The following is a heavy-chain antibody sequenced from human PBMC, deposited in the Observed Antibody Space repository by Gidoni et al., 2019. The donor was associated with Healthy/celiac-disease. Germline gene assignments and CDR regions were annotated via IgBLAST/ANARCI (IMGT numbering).Heavy chain of an antibody. J-gene: IGHJ6*02. V-gene: IGHV3-30-3*01. CDR1: GFTFSSYA. CDR3: ARDLDGDYYYGMDV. CDR2: ISYDGSNK. D-gene: IGHD4-17*01. Sequence: QVQLVESGGGVVQPGRSLRLSCAASGFTFSSYAMHWVRQAPGKGLDWVAVISYDGSNKYYADSVKGRFTISRDNSKNTLYLQMNSLRAEDTAVYYCARDLDGDYYYGMDVWGQGTTVTVSS.